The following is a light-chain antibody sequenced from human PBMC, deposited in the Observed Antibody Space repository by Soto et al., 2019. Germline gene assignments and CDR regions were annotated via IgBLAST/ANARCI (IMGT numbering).Light chain of an antibody. V-gene: IGKV1-17*01. CDR2: STY. CDR3: LQHNSYPRT. CDR1: QDIGND. J-gene: IGKJ1*01. Sequence: DIHMTHSPSSLSASVVYIFTVTCLSSQDIGNDLVLYQQKPGKAPKRLIYSTYSLQTGVPSRFSGSGSGTDFSLIISLLQPEDSATYFCLQHNSYPRTFGQGTKVDIK.